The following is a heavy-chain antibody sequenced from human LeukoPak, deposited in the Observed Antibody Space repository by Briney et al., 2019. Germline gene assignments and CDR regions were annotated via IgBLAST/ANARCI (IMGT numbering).Heavy chain of an antibody. J-gene: IGHJ4*02. Sequence: GGSLRLSCAASGFTFSSYSMNWVRQAPGKGLEWVSSISSSSSYIYYAGSVKGRFTISRDNSKNTLYLQMNSLRAEGTAVYYCAKTVGATYFDYWGQGTLVTVSS. CDR2: ISSSSSYI. CDR3: AKTVGATYFDY. CDR1: GFTFSSYS. D-gene: IGHD1-26*01. V-gene: IGHV3-21*04.